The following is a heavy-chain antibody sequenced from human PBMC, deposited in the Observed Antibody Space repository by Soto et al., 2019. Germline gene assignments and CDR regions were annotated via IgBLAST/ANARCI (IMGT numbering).Heavy chain of an antibody. J-gene: IGHJ4*02. V-gene: IGHV1-18*01. D-gene: IGHD3-16*01. Sequence: ASVKVSCKASGYSFANYGVTWVRQAPGQGLEWMGWISGYNSNTNYAQKFEGRVTMTKDTTKSTAYLEVRSLRFDDTAVYYCGRERQGEPFLYGGKGTPVTVSP. CDR2: ISGYNSNT. CDR3: GRERQGEPFLY. CDR1: GYSFANYG.